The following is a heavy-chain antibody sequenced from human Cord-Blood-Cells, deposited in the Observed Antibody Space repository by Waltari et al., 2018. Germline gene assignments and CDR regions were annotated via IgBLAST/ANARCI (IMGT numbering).Heavy chain of an antibody. D-gene: IGHD3-10*01. CDR3: ARGVLLWFRELYYFDY. Sequence: QVQLVQSGAEVKKPGASVKVSCKASGYTFTSYDINWVRQATGQGLEWMGWMNPNRGNIGYAQKFQGRVTMTRNTSISTAYMELSSLRSEDTAVYYCARGVLLWFRELYYFDYWGQGTLVTVSS. CDR2: MNPNRGNI. V-gene: IGHV1-8*01. CDR1: GYTFTSYD. J-gene: IGHJ4*02.